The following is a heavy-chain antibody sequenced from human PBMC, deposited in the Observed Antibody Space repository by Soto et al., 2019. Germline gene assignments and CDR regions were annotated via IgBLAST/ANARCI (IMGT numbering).Heavy chain of an antibody. V-gene: IGHV4-30-4*01. D-gene: IGHD3-16*02. CDR2: IYYSGST. CDR1: GGSISSGDYY. Sequence: QVQLQESGPGLVKPSQTLSLTCTVSGGSISSGDYYWSWIRQPPGKGLEWIGYIYYSGSTYYNPSHKSRVTKSVDTSKNQFSLKLSYVTAAATAVYYCARVVLDDYVWGSYRYAFDIWGQGTMVTVSS. J-gene: IGHJ3*02. CDR3: ARVVLDDYVWGSYRYAFDI.